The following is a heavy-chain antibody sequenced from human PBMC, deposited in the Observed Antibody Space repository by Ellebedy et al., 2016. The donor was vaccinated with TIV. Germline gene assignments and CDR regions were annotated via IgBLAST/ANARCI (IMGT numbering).Heavy chain of an antibody. Sequence: GESLKISCAASGFTFNSYAMSWVRQAPGKGLEWVSTISHTGSRTYYANSVEGRFIISRDNSKRTLYLQMKSLRAEDTAVYYCAKGRGGGSDSSAPRYYFDYWGLGTLVTVSS. J-gene: IGHJ4*02. CDR2: ISHTGSRT. D-gene: IGHD6-19*01. CDR3: AKGRGGGSDSSAPRYYFDY. CDR1: GFTFNSYA. V-gene: IGHV3-23*01.